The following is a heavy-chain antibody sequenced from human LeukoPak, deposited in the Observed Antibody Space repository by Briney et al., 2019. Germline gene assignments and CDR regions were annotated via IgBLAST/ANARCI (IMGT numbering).Heavy chain of an antibody. CDR1: GFTVSSNY. J-gene: IGHJ4*02. CDR3: ARESPYSGSY. Sequence: GGSLRLSCAASGFTVSSNYMSWARQAPGKGLEWVSVIYSGGSTYYADSVKGRFTISRDNSKNTLYLQMNSLRGEDTAVYYCARESPYSGSYGGQGTLVTVSS. V-gene: IGHV3-53*01. CDR2: IYSGGST. D-gene: IGHD1-26*01.